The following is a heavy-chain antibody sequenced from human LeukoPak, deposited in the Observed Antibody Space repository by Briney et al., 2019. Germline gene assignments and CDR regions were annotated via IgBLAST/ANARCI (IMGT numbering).Heavy chain of an antibody. D-gene: IGHD3-3*01. CDR3: ARDQYDTWSRRGNFDS. V-gene: IGHV3-7*03. Sequence: GGSLRLSCAASGFVFSDESMNWVRQAPGKGLEWVANIKLDGSEKNYVDSVKGRFTISRDNTKNSLYLQMNSLRVEDTAVFYCARDQYDTWSRRGNFDSWGQGTLVIVSS. CDR2: IKLDGSEK. J-gene: IGHJ4*02. CDR1: GFVFSDES.